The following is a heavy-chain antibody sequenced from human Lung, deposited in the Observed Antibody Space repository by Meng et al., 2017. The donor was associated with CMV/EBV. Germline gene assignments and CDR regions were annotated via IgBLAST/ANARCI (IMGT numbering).Heavy chain of an antibody. CDR2: ISSTSTLI. CDR1: GFTFNVYS. V-gene: IGHV3-48*04. CDR3: TRDQRRVGATWSVWRDP. Sequence: GGSLRLSCSASGFTFNVYSMNWVRQAPGKGLEWMSYISSTSTLIYTADSVKGRFVTSRDNARNSLFLEMNNLRVDDTAVYYCTRDQRRVGATWSVWRDPWGQGTXVTVSS. D-gene: IGHD1-26*01. J-gene: IGHJ5*02.